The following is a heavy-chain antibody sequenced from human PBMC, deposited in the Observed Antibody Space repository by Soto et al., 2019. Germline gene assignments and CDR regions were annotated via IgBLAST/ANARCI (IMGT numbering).Heavy chain of an antibody. CDR3: ARVVQFYDSSGYSFYYFDY. CDR2: IYYSRSD. CDR1: GDSINSADYY. J-gene: IGHJ4*02. D-gene: IGHD3-22*01. V-gene: IGHV4-30-4*01. Sequence: SETLSLTCTVSGDSINSADYYWSWLRQPPGKGLEWIGYIYYSRSDYYNPSLGRRATITIDTSRNQFSLNLMAVTAADTAVYYCARVVQFYDSSGYSFYYFDYWGQGALVTVSS.